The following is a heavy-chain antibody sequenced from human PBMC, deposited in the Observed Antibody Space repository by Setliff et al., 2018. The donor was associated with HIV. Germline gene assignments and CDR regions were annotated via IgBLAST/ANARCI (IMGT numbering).Heavy chain of an antibody. Sequence: SETLSLTCAVSGGSISSSNWWSWVRQPPGKGLEWIGEIYHSGSTNYNPSLKSRVTISVDTSKNQFSLKLTSVTAADTAMYYCARGSAVTGTLEYWGQGTLVTVSS. CDR3: ARGSAVTGTLEY. D-gene: IGHD6-19*01. V-gene: IGHV4-4*02. CDR2: IYHSGST. J-gene: IGHJ4*02. CDR1: GGSISSSNW.